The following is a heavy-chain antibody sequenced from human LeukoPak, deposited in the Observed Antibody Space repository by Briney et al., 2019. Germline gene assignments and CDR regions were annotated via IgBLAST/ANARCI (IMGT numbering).Heavy chain of an antibody. D-gene: IGHD3-16*02. CDR2: IYYTGST. Sequence: KTSETLSLTCTVSGGSISSYYWSWIRQPPGKGLEWIGYIYYTGSTNYNPSLKSRVTISVDTSKNQFSLKLSSVTAADTAVYYCAREYPMITFGGVVVVFDYWGQGTLVTVSS. CDR3: AREYPMITFGGVVVVFDY. J-gene: IGHJ4*02. CDR1: GGSISSYY. V-gene: IGHV4-59*12.